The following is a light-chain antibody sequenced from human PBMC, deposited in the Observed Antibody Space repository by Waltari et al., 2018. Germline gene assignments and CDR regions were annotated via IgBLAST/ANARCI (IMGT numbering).Light chain of an antibody. V-gene: IGKV3-20*01. J-gene: IGKJ1*01. CDR2: GAS. CDR1: QSVTSD. CDR3: QQYRYSPWK. Sequence: DIVLTQSPGTLSLAPGERATLVCRASQSVTSDLAWYQQKPGQAPRLLISGASSRATGIPDRFSGSGSGSDFTLTVSRLEPEDFAVYYCQQYRYSPWKFGQGTKVEL.